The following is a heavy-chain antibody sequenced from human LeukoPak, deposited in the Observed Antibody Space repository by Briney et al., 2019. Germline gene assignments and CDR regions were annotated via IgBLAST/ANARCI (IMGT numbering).Heavy chain of an antibody. V-gene: IGHV3-7*01. J-gene: IGHJ3*02. CDR2: IKQDGSEK. CDR1: GFTFSSYW. Sequence: PGGSLRLSCAASGFTFSSYWMSWVRQAPGKGLEWVANIKQDGSEKYYVDSVKGRFTISRDNAKNSLYLQMNSLRAEDTAVYYCARDPLFYDILTGYYPRYAFDIWGQGTMVTVSS. CDR3: ARDPLFYDILTGYYPRYAFDI. D-gene: IGHD3-9*01.